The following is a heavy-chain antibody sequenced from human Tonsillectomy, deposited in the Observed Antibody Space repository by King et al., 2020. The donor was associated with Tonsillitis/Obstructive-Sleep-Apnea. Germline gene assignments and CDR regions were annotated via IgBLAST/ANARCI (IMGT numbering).Heavy chain of an antibody. J-gene: IGHJ5*02. CDR3: ARRSGYSYGNWFDL. CDR2: IYPSDSDT. V-gene: IGHV5-51*01. Sequence: QLVQSGVEVKKPGESLKLSCKGSGYNFANYWIGWVRQMPGRGLEWMGIIYPSDSDTRYSPPFQGQVTISADKSISTAYLQWSSLKASDTAIYYCARRSGYSYGNWFDLWGQGMLVTVSS. CDR1: GYNFANYW. D-gene: IGHD5-18*01.